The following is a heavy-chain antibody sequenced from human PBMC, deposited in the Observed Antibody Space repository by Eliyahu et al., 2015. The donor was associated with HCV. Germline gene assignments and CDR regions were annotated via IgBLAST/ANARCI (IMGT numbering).Heavy chain of an antibody. D-gene: IGHD2-2*01. J-gene: IGHJ2*01. CDR2: ISYDGSNK. CDR1: GXTFSSYG. CDR3: AKPREYQLLYWYFDL. Sequence: QVQLVESGGGVVQPGRSLRLSCAASGXTFSSYGMPWVRQAPGKGLEWVAVISYDGSNKYYADSVKGRFTISRDNSKNTLYLQMNSLRAEDTAVYYCAKPREYQLLYWYFDLWGRGTLVTVSS. V-gene: IGHV3-30*18.